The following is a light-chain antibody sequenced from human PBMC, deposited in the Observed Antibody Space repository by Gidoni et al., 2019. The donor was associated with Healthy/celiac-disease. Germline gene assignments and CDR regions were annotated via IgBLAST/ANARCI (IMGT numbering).Light chain of an antibody. CDR1: QSVSSSD. CDR2: GAS. V-gene: IGKV3-20*01. J-gene: IGKJ4*02. CDR3: QQYGSSP. Sequence: EIVLTQSPGPLSLSPGERATLSCRASQSVSSSDLAWYQQKPGQAPRLLIYGASSRATGIPDRFSGSGSGTDFTLTISRLEPEDFAVYYCQQYGSSPFGGGTKVEIK.